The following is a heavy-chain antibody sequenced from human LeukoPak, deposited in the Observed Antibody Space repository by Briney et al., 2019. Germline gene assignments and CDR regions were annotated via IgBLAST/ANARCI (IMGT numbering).Heavy chain of an antibody. V-gene: IGHV3-74*01. D-gene: IGHD1-14*01. J-gene: IGHJ3*01. CDR1: GFTFGNSW. CDR3: IVVVEPPDSDGFDV. CDR2: INADGSTT. Sequence: GGSLRLSCAASGFTFGNSWVHWVRQAPGKGLVWVSLINADGSTTSYADSVKGRFTISRDNARNTLSLEMNSLTIEDTAVYYCIVVVEPPDSDGFDVWGQGTMVTVSS.